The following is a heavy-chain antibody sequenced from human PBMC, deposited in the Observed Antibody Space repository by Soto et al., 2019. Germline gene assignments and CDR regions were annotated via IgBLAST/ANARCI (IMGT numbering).Heavy chain of an antibody. CDR3: ARDYFGSGSYFPLDY. J-gene: IGHJ4*02. V-gene: IGHV1-18*01. Sequence: GASVEVSCKASGFTFTSSAVQWVRQAPGQRLEWMGWISGYNGNTNYAQKFQGRVTMTTDTSTSTAYMELRSLRSDDTAVYYCARDYFGSGSYFPLDYWGQGTLVTVSS. CDR2: ISGYNGNT. D-gene: IGHD3-10*01. CDR1: GFTFTSSA.